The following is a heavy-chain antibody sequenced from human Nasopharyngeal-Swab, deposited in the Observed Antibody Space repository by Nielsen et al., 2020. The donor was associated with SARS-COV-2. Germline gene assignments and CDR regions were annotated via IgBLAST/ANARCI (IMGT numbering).Heavy chain of an antibody. CDR1: GFTFSSYS. D-gene: IGHD3-10*01. Sequence: GESLKISCAASGFTFSSYSMNWVRQAPGKGLEWVSSISSSSSYIYYADSVKGRFTISRDNAKNSLYLQMNSLRAEDTALYYCAKDPNNGELLPGWFDPWGQGTLVTVSS. CDR3: AKDPNNGELLPGWFDP. CDR2: ISSSSSYI. V-gene: IGHV3-21*04. J-gene: IGHJ5*02.